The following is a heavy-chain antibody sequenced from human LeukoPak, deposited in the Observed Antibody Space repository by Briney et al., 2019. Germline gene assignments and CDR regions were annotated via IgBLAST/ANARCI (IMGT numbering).Heavy chain of an antibody. CDR2: IYTSGST. CDR1: GGSISSYSYY. J-gene: IGHJ3*02. CDR3: ARVSYAYYDSWSGYRSQEPMLVFDI. D-gene: IGHD3-3*01. V-gene: IGHV4-61*02. Sequence: SETLSLTCTVSGGSISSYSYYWSRIPQPAGKGLEWLGRIYTSGSTNYNPSLKSRATISVDASKTPFSMKLSSVTAADTAVYYCARVSYAYYDSWSGYRSQEPMLVFDIWGQGTMVTVSS.